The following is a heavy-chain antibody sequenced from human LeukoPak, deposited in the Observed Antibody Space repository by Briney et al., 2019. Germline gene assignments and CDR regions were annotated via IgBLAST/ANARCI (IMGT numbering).Heavy chain of an antibody. CDR1: GYTFTSYY. CDR3: ARTPDYYDSSGYYTFDY. V-gene: IGHV1-46*01. Sequence: GASVKVSCKASGYTFTSYYMHWVRQAPGQGLEWMGIINPSGGSTSYAQKFQGRVTMTRDTSTSTVYMELSSLRSEDTAVYYCARTPDYYDSSGYYTFDYWGQGTLVTVSS. J-gene: IGHJ4*02. D-gene: IGHD3-22*01. CDR2: INPSGGST.